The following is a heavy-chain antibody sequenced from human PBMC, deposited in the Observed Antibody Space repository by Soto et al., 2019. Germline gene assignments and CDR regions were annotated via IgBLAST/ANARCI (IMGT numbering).Heavy chain of an antibody. V-gene: IGHV4-34*01. J-gene: IGHJ4*02. CDR1: GGSFSGYY. D-gene: IGHD6-13*01. CDR3: ARGHPSSSSPGYNFDY. Sequence: SETLSITCAVYGGSFSGYYWSWIRQPPGKGLEWIGEINHSGSTNYNPSLKSRVTISVDTSKNQFSLKLSSVTAADTAVYYCARGHPSSSSPGYNFDYWGQGTLVTVSS. CDR2: INHSGST.